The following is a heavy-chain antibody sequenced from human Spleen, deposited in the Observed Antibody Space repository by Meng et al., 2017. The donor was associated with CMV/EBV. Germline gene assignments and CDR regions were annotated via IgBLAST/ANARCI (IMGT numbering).Heavy chain of an antibody. CDR2: IYYSGST. Sequence: SETLSLTCTVSGGSISSYYWSWIRQPPGKGLEWIGYIYYSGSTNYNPSLKSRVTISVDTSKNQFSLKLSSVTAADTAMYFCARGTGTTQHYFDYWGQGMLVTVSS. J-gene: IGHJ4*02. V-gene: IGHV4-59*01. CDR1: GGSISSYY. CDR3: ARGTGTTQHYFDY. D-gene: IGHD1-1*01.